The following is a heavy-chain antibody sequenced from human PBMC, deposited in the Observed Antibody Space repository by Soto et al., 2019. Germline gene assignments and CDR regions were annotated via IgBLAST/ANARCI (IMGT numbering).Heavy chain of an antibody. V-gene: IGHV4-4*07. D-gene: IGHD3-3*02. J-gene: IGHJ6*02. Sequence: WTWIRQPAGKGLEWIGRIYSTGTTDYNPSLGSRFTMSVDTSKNQFSLKVRSVSAADTAVYYCAREKDYYHSAMDVWGQGTTVAVSS. CDR3: AREKDYYHSAMDV. CDR2: IYSTGTT.